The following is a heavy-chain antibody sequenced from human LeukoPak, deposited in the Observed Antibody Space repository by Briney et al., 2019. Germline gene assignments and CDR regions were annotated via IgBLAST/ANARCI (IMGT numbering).Heavy chain of an antibody. V-gene: IGHV4-59*01. Sequence: PSETLSLTCTASGGSISSYHWNWIRQPPGKGLEWIGYVHYSGTTKYNPSLKSRVTMSVDTSKNQISLRVNSVTAADTAVYYCARELGYCSGGTGYSAHAFDIWGQGTMVTVSS. J-gene: IGHJ3*02. CDR3: ARELGYCSGGTGYSAHAFDI. CDR1: GGSISSYH. D-gene: IGHD2-15*01. CDR2: VHYSGTT.